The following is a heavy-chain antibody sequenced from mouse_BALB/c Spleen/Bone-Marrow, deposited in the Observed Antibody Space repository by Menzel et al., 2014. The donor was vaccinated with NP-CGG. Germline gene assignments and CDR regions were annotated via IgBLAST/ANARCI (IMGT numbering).Heavy chain of an antibody. CDR2: IWAGGST. CDR1: GFSLTSYG. Sequence: VMLVESGPGLVAPSQSLSIPCTVSGFSLTSYGVHWVRQPPGKGLEWLGAIWAGGSTNYNSALMSRLSITKDNSKSQVFLEMDSLQTDDTAMYYCARVFTTATWGFAYWGQGTLVTVSA. V-gene: IGHV2-9*02. D-gene: IGHD1-2*01. CDR3: ARVFTTATWGFAY. J-gene: IGHJ3*01.